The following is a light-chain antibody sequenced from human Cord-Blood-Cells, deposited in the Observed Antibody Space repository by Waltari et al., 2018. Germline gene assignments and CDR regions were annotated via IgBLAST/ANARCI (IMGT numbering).Light chain of an antibody. CDR2: KVS. J-gene: IGKJ2*03. Sequence: DVVMTPSLLSLPVTLGQPASISSRSSQSLVYSDGQTYLNWFPQSPGQSPRRLIYKVSNRDSVVPDRFSGSGSCTDFTLKIRRVEAEDVGVYYCMQCTHWPYSFGQGTKLEIK. V-gene: IGKV2-30*01. CDR3: MQCTHWPYS. CDR1: QSLVYSDGQTY.